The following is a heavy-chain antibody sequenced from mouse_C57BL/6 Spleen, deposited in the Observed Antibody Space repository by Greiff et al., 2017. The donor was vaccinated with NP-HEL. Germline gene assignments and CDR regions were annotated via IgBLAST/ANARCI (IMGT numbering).Heavy chain of an antibody. Sequence: EVQLQQSGPELVKPGASVKISCKASGYSFTGYYMNWVKQSPEKSLEWIGEINPSTGGTTYNQKFKAKATLTVDKSSSTAYMQLKSLTSEDSAVYYCARSGSGFYYYAMDYWGQGTSVTVSS. D-gene: IGHD3-2*02. CDR2: INPSTGGT. J-gene: IGHJ4*01. CDR3: ARSGSGFYYYAMDY. V-gene: IGHV1-42*01. CDR1: GYSFTGYY.